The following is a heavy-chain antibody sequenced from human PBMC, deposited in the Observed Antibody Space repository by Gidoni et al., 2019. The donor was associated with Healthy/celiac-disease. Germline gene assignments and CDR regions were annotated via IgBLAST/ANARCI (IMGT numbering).Heavy chain of an antibody. Sequence: KGLEWIGEINHSGSTNYNPSLKSRVTISVDTSKNQFSLKLSSVTAADTAVYYCARGSGSGGWFDPWGQGTLVTVSS. V-gene: IGHV4-34*01. D-gene: IGHD6-25*01. CDR3: ARGSGSGGWFDP. CDR2: INHSGST. J-gene: IGHJ5*02.